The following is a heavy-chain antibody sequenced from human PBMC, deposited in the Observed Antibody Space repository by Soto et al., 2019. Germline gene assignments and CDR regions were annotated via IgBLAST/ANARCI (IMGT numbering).Heavy chain of an antibody. CDR1: GSTFTSAW. CDR3: TTDLWRIAVVVGSTGYFNP. J-gene: IGHJ5*02. V-gene: IGHV3-15*01. Sequence: LRLSCAASGSTFTSAWMTWVRQAPGKGLEWVGHIKSKADGETTHYAAPVKGRFTLSRDDSKNTLYLQMNTLKTEDTAVYYCTTDLWRIAVVVGSTGYFNPWGQGTPVTVSS. CDR2: IKSKADGETT. D-gene: IGHD2-15*01.